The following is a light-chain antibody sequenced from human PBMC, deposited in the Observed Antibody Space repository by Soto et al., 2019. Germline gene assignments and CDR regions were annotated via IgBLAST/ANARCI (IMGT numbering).Light chain of an antibody. J-gene: IGLJ1*01. Sequence: QSALTQPASVSGSPGQSIIISCTGSSSDIGGYNYVSWYQQHPGKAPRLIIYEVSNRPSGVSNRFSGSKSGSTASLTISGLQAEDEADYYCSSYTSRSILGVFGTGTKVTVL. CDR3: SSYTSRSILGV. V-gene: IGLV2-14*01. CDR2: EVS. CDR1: SSDIGGYNY.